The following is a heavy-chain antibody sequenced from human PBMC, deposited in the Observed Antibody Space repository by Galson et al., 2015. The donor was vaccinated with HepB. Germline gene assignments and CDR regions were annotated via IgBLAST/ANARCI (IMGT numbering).Heavy chain of an antibody. V-gene: IGHV1-18*01. CDR1: GFKFVGYG. Sequence: SVKVSCKASGFKFVGYGISWVRQTPGQGLEWMGWISAYNGDTDTNPAPKFQVRVSMTTDTSTSTAYMELRSLRYDDTAVYYCARDPRIATSGQLYYFDYWGQGALVTVSS. D-gene: IGHD5-24*01. CDR2: ISAYNGDT. CDR3: ARDPRIATSGQLYYFDY. J-gene: IGHJ4*02.